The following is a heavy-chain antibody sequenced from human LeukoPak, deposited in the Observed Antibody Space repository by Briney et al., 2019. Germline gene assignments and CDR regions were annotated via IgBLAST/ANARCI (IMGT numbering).Heavy chain of an antibody. Sequence: VASVKVSCKATSRISWVRQAPGQGLEWMGWIGTYGGDTYYAQKFQGRITVTTDTSMSTVYMELRNLRSDDTAVYYCARDPWNFYDDSGYNRDFDSWGQGTLVTVSS. CDR1: TSR. CDR2: IGTYGGDT. CDR3: ARDPWNFYDDSGYNRDFDS. J-gene: IGHJ5*01. V-gene: IGHV1-18*01. D-gene: IGHD3-22*01.